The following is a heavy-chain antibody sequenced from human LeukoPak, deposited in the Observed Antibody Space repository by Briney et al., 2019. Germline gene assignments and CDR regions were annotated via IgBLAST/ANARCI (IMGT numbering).Heavy chain of an antibody. CDR3: ARGASVYCTNGVCYYSFDAFDI. CDR2: ISAYNGNT. J-gene: IGHJ3*02. D-gene: IGHD2-8*01. CDR1: GYTFTSYG. Sequence: ASVKVSCKASGYTFTSYGISWVRQAPGQGLEWMGWISAYNGNTNYAQKLQGRVTMTTDTSTSTAYMELRSLRSDDTAVYHCARGASVYCTNGVCYYSFDAFDIWGQGTMVTVSS. V-gene: IGHV1-18*01.